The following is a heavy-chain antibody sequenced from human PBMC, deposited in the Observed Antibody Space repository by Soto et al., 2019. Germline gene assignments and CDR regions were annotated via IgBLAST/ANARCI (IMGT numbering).Heavy chain of an antibody. CDR3: AKSPGYSGYDFGAAFDY. J-gene: IGHJ4*02. V-gene: IGHV1-8*01. D-gene: IGHD5-12*01. CDR2: MNPNSGNT. Sequence: ASVKVSCKASGYTFTSYDINWVRQATGQGLEWMGWMNPNSGNTGYAQKFQGRVTMTRNTSISTAYMELSNLRAEDTAVYYCAKSPGYSGYDFGAAFDYWGQGTLVTVSS. CDR1: GYTFTSYD.